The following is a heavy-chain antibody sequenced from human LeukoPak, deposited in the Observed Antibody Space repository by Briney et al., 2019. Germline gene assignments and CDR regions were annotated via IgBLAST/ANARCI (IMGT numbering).Heavy chain of an antibody. CDR1: GYSFTGYG. CDR3: ARNYDSSGYPN. Sequence: ASVKVSCKASGYSFTGYGINWVRQAPGQGLEWMGWISNDNGITNYAQKFQGRVTITADESTSTAYMELSSLRSEDTAVYYCARNYDSSGYPNWGQGTLVTVSS. V-gene: IGHV1-18*01. CDR2: ISNDNGIT. D-gene: IGHD3-22*01. J-gene: IGHJ4*02.